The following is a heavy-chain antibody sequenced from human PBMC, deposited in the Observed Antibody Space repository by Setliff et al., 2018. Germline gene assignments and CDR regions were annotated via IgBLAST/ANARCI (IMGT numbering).Heavy chain of an antibody. D-gene: IGHD2-15*01. J-gene: IGHJ4*02. Sequence: SETLSLTCSVSGASISTTYYYWDWIRQSPEKGLEWIGSIFYNGMAYYNPSLKSRVTMSVDTSKNQFSLNLTPVTAADTAVYYCARAAVVHAIAVGYWGQGTLVTVSS. V-gene: IGHV4-39*01. CDR1: GASISTTYYY. CDR3: ARAAVVHAIAVGY. CDR2: IFYNGMA.